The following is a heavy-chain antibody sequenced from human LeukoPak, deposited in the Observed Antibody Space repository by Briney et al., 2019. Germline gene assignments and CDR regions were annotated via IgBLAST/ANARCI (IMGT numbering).Heavy chain of an antibody. D-gene: IGHD5-18*01. CDR2: FDSEDGET. CDR3: ATDRYSYVFDY. CDR1: GCTLTELS. Sequence: GASVKVSCKVSGCTLTELSMHWVRQAPGKGREWMGGFDSEDGETIYAQKFQGRVTMTEDTYTDTAYMELSSLRSEDTAVYYCATDRYSYVFDYWGQGTLVTVSS. V-gene: IGHV1-24*01. J-gene: IGHJ4*02.